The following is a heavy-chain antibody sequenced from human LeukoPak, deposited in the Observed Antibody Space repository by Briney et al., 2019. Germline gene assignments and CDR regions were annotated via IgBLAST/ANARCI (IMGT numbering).Heavy chain of an antibody. CDR2: IFDSGSP. CDR3: ARHDENGYYFFDI. J-gene: IGHJ4*02. CDR1: GGSIGTYH. V-gene: IGHV4-59*08. Sequence: SETLSHTCTVSGGSIGTYHWSWVRQPPGKGLEWIGYIFDSGSPNYRPALRSRVTISLDTSKNQLSLRLKSATAADTAIYYCARHDENGYYFFDIWGQGTLVTVSS. D-gene: IGHD5-24*01.